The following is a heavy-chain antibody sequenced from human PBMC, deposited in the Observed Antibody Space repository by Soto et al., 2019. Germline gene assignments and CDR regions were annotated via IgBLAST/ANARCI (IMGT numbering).Heavy chain of an antibody. Sequence: GGSLRLSCAASGFTFSSYAMHWVRQAPGKGLEWVADITGNSSTIYYADSVKGRFTISRDNAKNSLYLQMNSLRAEDTAVYYCARDVVVVPAASFDLWGQGTLVTVSS. CDR1: GFTFSSYA. CDR3: ARDVVVVPAASFDL. CDR2: ITGNSSTI. D-gene: IGHD2-2*01. V-gene: IGHV3-48*01. J-gene: IGHJ4*02.